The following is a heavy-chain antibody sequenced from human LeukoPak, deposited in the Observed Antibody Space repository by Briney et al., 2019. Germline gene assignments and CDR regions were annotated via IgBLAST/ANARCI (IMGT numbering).Heavy chain of an antibody. D-gene: IGHD4-17*01. J-gene: IGHJ4*02. V-gene: IGHV3-30*04. CDR3: ARDVRYGAFFDY. CDR2: ITYDGRNQ. CDR1: GFTFSRCA. Sequence: PGGSLRLSCAASGFTFSRCAMHWVRQAPGKGLEWVAVITYDGRNQDYADSVKGQFTISRDNSNNTLYLQMNSLRPEDTAVYYCARDVRYGAFFDYWGQGALVTVSS.